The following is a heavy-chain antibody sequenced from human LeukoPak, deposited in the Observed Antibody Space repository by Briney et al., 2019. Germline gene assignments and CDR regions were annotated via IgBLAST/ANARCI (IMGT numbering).Heavy chain of an antibody. V-gene: IGHV3-23*01. D-gene: IGHD5-12*01. Sequence: GGSLRLSCAASGFTFSSYAMSWVRQAPGKGLEWVSAISGSGGSTYYADSVKGRFTISRDNAKNSLYLQMNSLRAEDTAVYYCARDPHSGYDYWGQGTLVTVSS. J-gene: IGHJ4*02. CDR1: GFTFSSYA. CDR3: ARDPHSGYDY. CDR2: ISGSGGST.